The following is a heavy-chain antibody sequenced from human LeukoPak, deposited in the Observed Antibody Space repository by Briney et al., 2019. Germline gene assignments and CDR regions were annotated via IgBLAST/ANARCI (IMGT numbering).Heavy chain of an antibody. D-gene: IGHD3-3*01. CDR1: GFTFSSYA. CDR2: IKQDGSEK. CDR3: ARDWSGWYFDY. J-gene: IGHJ4*02. V-gene: IGHV3-7*01. Sequence: GGSLRLSCAASGFTFSSYAMSWVRQAPGKGLEWVANIKQDGSEKYYVDSVKGRFTISRDNAKNSLYLQMNSLRAEDTAVYYCARDWSGWYFDYWGQGTLVTVSS.